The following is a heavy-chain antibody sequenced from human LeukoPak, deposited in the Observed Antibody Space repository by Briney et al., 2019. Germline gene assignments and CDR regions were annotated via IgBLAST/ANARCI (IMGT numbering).Heavy chain of an antibody. CDR3: ATGLPTYWYFDL. Sequence: SETLSLTCTVSGGSISSSGYYWGWIRQPPGKGLEWIASIYYSGNTYHNPSLKSRVTISVDTSKNQFSLKLSSVTAADTAVYYCATGLPTYWYFDLWGRGTLVTVAS. CDR2: IYYSGNT. D-gene: IGHD5/OR15-5a*01. CDR1: GGSISSSGYY. J-gene: IGHJ2*01. V-gene: IGHV4-39*01.